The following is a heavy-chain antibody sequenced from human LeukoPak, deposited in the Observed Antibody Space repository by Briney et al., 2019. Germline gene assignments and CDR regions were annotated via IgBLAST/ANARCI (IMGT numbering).Heavy chain of an antibody. CDR3: ARVEQQLALDV. V-gene: IGHV3-66*01. CDR2: IYSGGST. J-gene: IGHJ6*02. D-gene: IGHD6-13*01. CDR1: GFTVSSNY. Sequence: GSLRLSCAASGFTVSSNYMSWVRQAPGKGLEWVSVIYSGGSTYYADFVKGRFTISRDNSKNTLYLQMNSLRAEDTAVYYCARVEQQLALDVWGQGTTVTVSS.